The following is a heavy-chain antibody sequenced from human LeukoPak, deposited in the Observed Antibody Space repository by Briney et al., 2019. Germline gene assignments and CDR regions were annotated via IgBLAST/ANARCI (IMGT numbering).Heavy chain of an antibody. V-gene: IGHV1-46*01. CDR1: GYTFTSYY. CDR3: ARAANHYDSSGPLHAFDI. J-gene: IGHJ3*02. CDR2: INPSGGST. Sequence: GASVKVSCKASGYTFTSYYMHWVRQAPGQGLEWMGIINPSGGSTSYAQKFQGRVTMTRDMSTSTVYMELSSLRSEDTAVYYCARAANHYDSSGPLHAFDIWGQGTMVTVSS. D-gene: IGHD3-22*01.